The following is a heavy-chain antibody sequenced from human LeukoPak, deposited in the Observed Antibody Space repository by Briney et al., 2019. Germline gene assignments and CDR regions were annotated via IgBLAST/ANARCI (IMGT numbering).Heavy chain of an antibody. CDR3: ARDWAATTDKAVYYFDY. CDR1: GYTFTSYY. D-gene: IGHD5-24*01. V-gene: IGHV1-46*01. J-gene: IGHJ4*02. CDR2: INPSGGST. Sequence: ASVKVSCKAPGYTFTSYYMHWVRQAPGQGLEWMGIINPSGGSTSYAQKFQGRVTMTRDTSASTVYMELSSLRSEDTAVYYCARDWAATTDKAVYYFDYWGQGTLVTVSS.